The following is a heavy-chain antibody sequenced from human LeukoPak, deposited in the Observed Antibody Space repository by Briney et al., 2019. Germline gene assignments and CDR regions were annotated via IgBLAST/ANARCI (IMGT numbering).Heavy chain of an antibody. J-gene: IGHJ4*02. CDR3: ARDSRGTTFDY. V-gene: IGHV3-74*01. Sequence: PGGSLRLSCAASGFTFSDYWMHWVRHAPGKGLVWVSRINSDGGSTTYADSEKGRFTISRDNAKNSLYLQMNSLRPEDTAVYYCARDSRGTTFDYWGQGTLVTVSS. D-gene: IGHD3-16*01. CDR2: INSDGGST. CDR1: GFTFSDYW.